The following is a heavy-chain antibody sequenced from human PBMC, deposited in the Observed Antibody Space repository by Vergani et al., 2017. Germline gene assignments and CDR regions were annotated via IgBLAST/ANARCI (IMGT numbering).Heavy chain of an antibody. V-gene: IGHV1-18*01. CDR2: ISVYNGNT. D-gene: IGHD1-26*01. CDR3: ARDQCPELVGATTSAGY. Sequence: QVQLVQSGAEVKKPGSSVKVSCKASGGTFSSYTISWVRQAPGQGLEWMGWISVYNGNTKYAQKLQGRVTMTTDTSTNTAHMELRSLRSGDTAVYYCARDQCPELVGATTSAGYWGQGTLVTVSS. CDR1: GGTFSSYT. J-gene: IGHJ4*02.